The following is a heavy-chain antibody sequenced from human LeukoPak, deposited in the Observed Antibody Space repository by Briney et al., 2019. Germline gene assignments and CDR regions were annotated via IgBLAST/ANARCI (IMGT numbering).Heavy chain of an antibody. V-gene: IGHV3-64*01. J-gene: IGHJ6*02. CDR1: GFTFNNDA. CDR2: ISSNGGST. Sequence: GGSLRLSCAASGFTFNNDAMHWVRQAPGKGLEYVSAISSNGGSTYYANSVKGRFTISRDNSKNTLYLQVGSLRVEDMAVYYCARDLMVRGVTLGYYYGLDVWGQGTTVTVSS. CDR3: ARDLMVRGVTLGYYYGLDV. D-gene: IGHD3-10*01.